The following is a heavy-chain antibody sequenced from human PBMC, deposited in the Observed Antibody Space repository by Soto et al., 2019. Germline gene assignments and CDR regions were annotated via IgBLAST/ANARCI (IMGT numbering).Heavy chain of an antibody. D-gene: IGHD4-4*01. Sequence: SETLSLTCTVSGGSISSYSWSWSWIRQSPGKGLEWIGYIYYSGTTNYNPSLKSRVTISIDTSKNQFSLKLSSVSAADTAVYYCARHPPYSNYDYWGLGTLVTVSS. V-gene: IGHV4-59*08. J-gene: IGHJ4*02. CDR2: IYYSGTT. CDR1: GGSISSYS. CDR3: ARHPPYSNYDY.